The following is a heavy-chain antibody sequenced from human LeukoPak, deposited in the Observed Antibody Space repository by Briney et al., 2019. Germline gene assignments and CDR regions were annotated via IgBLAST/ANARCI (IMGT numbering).Heavy chain of an antibody. CDR3: ARGPPRGKYYYMDV. Sequence: GGSLRLSCAASGFTFSSFDMHWVRQPTGQGLEWVSTSGTASDTYYPGSVEGRFTLSRDNAKNSLYLQMNSLTAGDTAVYYCARGPPRGKYYYMDVWGKGATVTVSS. V-gene: IGHV3-13*01. D-gene: IGHD1-1*01. J-gene: IGHJ6*03. CDR1: GFTFSSFD. CDR2: SGTASDT.